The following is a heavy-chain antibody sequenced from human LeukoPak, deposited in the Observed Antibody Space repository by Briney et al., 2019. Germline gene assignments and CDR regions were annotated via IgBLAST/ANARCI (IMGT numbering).Heavy chain of an antibody. CDR2: MNPNSGNI. CDR3: VRTAGIFWSGAYYFDS. Sequence: GASVKVSCKASGDSFTNYDINWVRQATGQGLEWMGWMNPNSGNIGYAQKFQGRLTMIRNTSINTSYMELRGLTSDDTAVYYCVRTAGIFWSGAYYFDSWGQGTLVTVSS. CDR1: GDSFTNYD. V-gene: IGHV1-8*01. D-gene: IGHD3-3*01. J-gene: IGHJ4*02.